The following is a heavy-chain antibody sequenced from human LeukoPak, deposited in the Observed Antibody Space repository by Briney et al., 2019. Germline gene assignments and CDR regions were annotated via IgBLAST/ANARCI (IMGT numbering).Heavy chain of an antibody. CDR3: TTDSGHIMDYYYGMDV. V-gene: IGHV3-15*01. CDR1: GITFIKAW. D-gene: IGHD5-12*01. CDR2: IIGKTDGGTT. J-gene: IGHJ6*02. Sequence: GGSLRLSCAASGITFIKAWMSWVRRAPGEGLEWVGRIIGKTDGGTTDYTAPVKGRFSISRDDSKNTLYLQMNSLKTDDTAVYYCTTDSGHIMDYYYGMDVWGQGTTVTVSS.